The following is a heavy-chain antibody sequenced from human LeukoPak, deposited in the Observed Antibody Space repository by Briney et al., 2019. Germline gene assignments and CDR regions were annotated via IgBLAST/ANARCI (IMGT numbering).Heavy chain of an antibody. CDR2: ISWNSGSI. V-gene: IGHV3-9*01. CDR3: AKEGSYYDSSGYYHYFEY. D-gene: IGHD3-22*01. Sequence: GGSLRLSCAASGFTFDDYAMHWVRQAPGKGLEWVSGISWNSGSIGYADSVKGRFTISRDNAKNSLYLQMASLRAEDTAVYYCAKEGSYYDSSGYYHYFEYWGQGTLVTVSS. J-gene: IGHJ4*02. CDR1: GFTFDDYA.